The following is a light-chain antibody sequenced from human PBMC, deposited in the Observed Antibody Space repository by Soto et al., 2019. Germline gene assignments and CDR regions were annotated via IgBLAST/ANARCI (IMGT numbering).Light chain of an antibody. V-gene: IGKV1-12*01. J-gene: IGKJ4*01. Sequence: DIQMTQSPSTLSASVGDRVTITCRASQSINKWLAWYQQKPGLAPNLVIYTASRLHGGGPSRFSGSASGTDFTLTISSLQHEDVATYYCQQGKSFPLTLGGGTKVDIK. CDR2: TAS. CDR1: QSINKW. CDR3: QQGKSFPLT.